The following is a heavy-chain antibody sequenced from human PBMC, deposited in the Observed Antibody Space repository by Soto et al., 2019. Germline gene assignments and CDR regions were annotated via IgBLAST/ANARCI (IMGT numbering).Heavy chain of an antibody. CDR1: GGSISSSSYY. D-gene: IGHD6-13*01. Sequence: KASETLSLTCTVSGGSISSSSYYWGWIRQPPGKGLEWIGSIYYSGSTYYNPSLKSRVTISVDTSKNQFSLKLSSVTAADTAVYYCAVNQAADRAIRSYYYMDVWGKGTTVTVSS. CDR2: IYYSGST. CDR3: AVNQAADRAIRSYYYMDV. J-gene: IGHJ6*03. V-gene: IGHV4-39*01.